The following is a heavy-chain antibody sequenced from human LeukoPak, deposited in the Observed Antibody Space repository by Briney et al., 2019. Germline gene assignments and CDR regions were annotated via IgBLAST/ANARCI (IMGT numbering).Heavy chain of an antibody. Sequence: GGSLRLSCAASGFTFSTYALHWVRQAPGKGLEYVSAISDNGDSTYYAHSVKGRFTISRDNSKNTLYLQMGSLRTEDMALNYCAMGNIAGGFAFDIWGQGTMVTVSS. V-gene: IGHV3-64*01. CDR1: GFTFSTYA. D-gene: IGHD4-23*01. CDR2: ISDNGDST. J-gene: IGHJ3*02. CDR3: AMGNIAGGFAFDI.